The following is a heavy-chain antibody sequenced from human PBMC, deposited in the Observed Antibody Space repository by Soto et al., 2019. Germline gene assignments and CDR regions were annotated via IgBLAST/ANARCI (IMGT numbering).Heavy chain of an antibody. CDR3: VKAHGYDFDY. CDR2: ISWDGGST. J-gene: IGHJ4*02. CDR1: GFTFDDYT. D-gene: IGHD5-12*01. V-gene: IGHV3-43*01. Sequence: PGGSLRLSCAASGFTFDDYTMHWVRQAPGKGLEWVSLISWDGGSTYYADSVKGRFTISRDNSKNTLYLQMNSLRVEDTAVYYCVKAHGYDFDYWGQGTLVTVSS.